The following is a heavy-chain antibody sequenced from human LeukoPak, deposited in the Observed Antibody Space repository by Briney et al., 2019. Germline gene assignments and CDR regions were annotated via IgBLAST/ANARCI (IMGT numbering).Heavy chain of an antibody. V-gene: IGHV3-23*01. CDR2: TTGSGGST. J-gene: IGHJ3*02. Sequence: GGSLRLSCAASGFTFTTYAMSWVRQAPGKGLERVSGTTGSGGSTYYADSVKGRFTISRDNSKNTLSLQMNSLRAEDTAVYYCAKGPNFWLTPIAFAIWGQGTMVTVSS. D-gene: IGHD3-3*01. CDR3: AKGPNFWLTPIAFAI. CDR1: GFTFTTYA.